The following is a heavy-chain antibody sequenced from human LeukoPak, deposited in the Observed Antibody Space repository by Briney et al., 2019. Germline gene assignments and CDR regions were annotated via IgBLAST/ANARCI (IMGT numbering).Heavy chain of an antibody. CDR3: VKDLGRYRNNCFDY. D-gene: IGHD1-26*01. V-gene: IGHV3-23*01. J-gene: IGHJ4*02. CDR2: ISGSGGGT. Sequence: QTGGSLRLSCAASGFTFSSYAMSWVRQAPEKGLEWVSTISGSGGGTYYADSVRGPFTISRDDSKNTLYLQMNSLRAEDTAVYYCVKDLGRYRNNCFDYWGQGTLVTVSS. CDR1: GFTFSSYA.